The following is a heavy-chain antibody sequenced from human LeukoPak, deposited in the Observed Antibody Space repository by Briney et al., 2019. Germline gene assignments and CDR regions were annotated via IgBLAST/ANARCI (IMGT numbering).Heavy chain of an antibody. CDR1: GFTFSGYT. CDR2: ISVGGDNT. V-gene: IGHV3-23*01. D-gene: IGHD4-23*01. Sequence: GSLRLSCAASGFTFSGYTMRWVRQAPGKGLEWVSAISVGGDNTYYADSVKGRFTISRDNSKNALYLQMNSLRADDTAVYLCARDDYGCNSVLWVYYAVDVWGRGTTVTVSS. CDR3: ARDDYGCNSVLWVYYAVDV. J-gene: IGHJ6*02.